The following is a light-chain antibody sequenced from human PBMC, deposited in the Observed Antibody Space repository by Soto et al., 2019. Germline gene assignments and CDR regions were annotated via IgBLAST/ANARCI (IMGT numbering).Light chain of an antibody. J-gene: IGLJ1*01. V-gene: IGLV2-14*01. CDR3: SSYTSSSTLS. CDR2: EVS. CDR1: SSDVGGYNY. Sequence: QSALTQPASVSVSPGQSITISCTGTSSDVGGYNYVSWYQQHPGKAPKLMIYEVSNRPSGVSNRFSGSKSGNTASLTISGLQAEDEADYYCSSYTSSSTLSFGTGTKAPS.